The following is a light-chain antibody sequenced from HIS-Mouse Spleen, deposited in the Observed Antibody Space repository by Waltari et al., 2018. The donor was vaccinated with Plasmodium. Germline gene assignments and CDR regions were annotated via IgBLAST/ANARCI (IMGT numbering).Light chain of an antibody. CDR1: QRISSY. J-gene: IGKJ1*01. V-gene: IGKV1-27*01. CDR3: QKYNNGPWT. CDR2: AAS. Sequence: DIVMTQSPSSLSASAGDRVTLTCRASQRISSYLAWYQQKPGKAPKLLIYAASTWHSGVPARFSGSGAGTEFTRTISSLQPEDVAAYYCQKYNNGPWTFGPGTKVDIK.